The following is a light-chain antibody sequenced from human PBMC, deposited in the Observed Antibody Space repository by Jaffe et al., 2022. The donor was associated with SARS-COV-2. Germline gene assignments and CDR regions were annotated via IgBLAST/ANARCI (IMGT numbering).Light chain of an antibody. CDR1: QSISSW. J-gene: IGKJ5*01. V-gene: IGKV1-5*03. CDR2: KAS. Sequence: DIQMTQSPSTLSASVGDRVTITCRASQSISSWLAWYQQKPGKVPNLLIYKASSLGSGVPSRFSGSGSGTEFTLTISSLQPDDFATYYCQHYNSFPMTFGQGTRLEIK. CDR3: QHYNSFPMT.